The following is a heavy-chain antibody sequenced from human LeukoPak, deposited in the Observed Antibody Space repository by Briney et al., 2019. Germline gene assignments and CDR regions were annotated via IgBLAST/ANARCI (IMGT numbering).Heavy chain of an antibody. Sequence: GGSLRLSCAASGFPFSAYTMNWVRHVPGKGLEWVSSIKGSDNYIYYADSVAGRFTISTDDAHNSLFLQMDSLRAEDTAIYYCARGPPDSSSWCPFDYWGQGTLVTVSS. V-gene: IGHV3-21*01. CDR3: ARGPPDSSSWCPFDY. CDR1: GFPFSAYT. D-gene: IGHD6-13*01. CDR2: IKGSDNYI. J-gene: IGHJ4*02.